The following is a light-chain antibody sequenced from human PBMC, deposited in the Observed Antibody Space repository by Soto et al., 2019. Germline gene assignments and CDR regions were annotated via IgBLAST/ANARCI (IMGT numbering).Light chain of an antibody. CDR3: SSYTTSSALV. V-gene: IGLV2-14*01. J-gene: IGLJ2*01. CDR1: SSDVGGYDY. Sequence: QSALTQSASVSGSPGQSITIPCTGTSSDVGGYDYVSWYQQHPGKVPKLIIYEVIKRPSGVSHRFSGSKSGNTASLTISGLQTEDEADYYCSSYTTSSALVFGGGPKVTVL. CDR2: EVI.